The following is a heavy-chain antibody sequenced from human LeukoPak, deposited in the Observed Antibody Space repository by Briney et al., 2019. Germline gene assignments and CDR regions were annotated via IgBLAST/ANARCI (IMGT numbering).Heavy chain of an antibody. CDR1: GYSFTSYG. J-gene: IGHJ6*02. CDR3: VVYYYGSGSYHPRDYYGMDV. V-gene: IGHV1-18*01. CDR2: ISAYNGNT. Sequence: ASVKVSCKASGYSFTSYGISWVRQAPGQGLEWMGWISAYNGNTNYAQKLQGRVTMTTDTSTSTAYMELRSLRSDDTAVYYCVVYYYGSGSYHPRDYYGMDVWGQGTTVTVSS. D-gene: IGHD3-10*01.